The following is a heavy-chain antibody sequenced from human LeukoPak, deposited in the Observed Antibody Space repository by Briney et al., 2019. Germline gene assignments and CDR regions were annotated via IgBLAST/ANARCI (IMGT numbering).Heavy chain of an antibody. V-gene: IGHV3-11*01. CDR2: ISDTGNTI. CDR1: GFTFSDYY. CDR3: ARGGYFYYYMDV. Sequence: PGGSLRLSCAASGFTFSDYYMSWTRQAPGKGLEWVSYISDTGNTIYYADSVKGRFTISRDNAKNSLYLQMNSLRAEDTAVYYCARGGYFYYYMDVWGKGTTVTVSS. J-gene: IGHJ6*03.